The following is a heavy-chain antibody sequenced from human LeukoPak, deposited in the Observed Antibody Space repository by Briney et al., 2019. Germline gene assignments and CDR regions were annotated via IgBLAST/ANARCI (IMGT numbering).Heavy chain of an antibody. Sequence: SETLSLTCTVSGGSISSYYWSWIRQPPGKGLEWIGYIYYSGSTNYNPSLKSRVTISVDTSKNQFSLRLSSVTAADTAVYYCARLAIAAADYAFDIWGQGTMVTVSS. CDR1: GGSISSYY. J-gene: IGHJ3*02. CDR3: ARLAIAAADYAFDI. V-gene: IGHV4-59*12. D-gene: IGHD6-13*01. CDR2: IYYSGST.